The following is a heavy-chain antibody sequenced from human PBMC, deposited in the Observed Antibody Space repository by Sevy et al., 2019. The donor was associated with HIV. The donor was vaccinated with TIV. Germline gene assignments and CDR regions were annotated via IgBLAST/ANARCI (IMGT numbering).Heavy chain of an antibody. Sequence: GESLRISCAASGFTFSSYAMHWVRQAPGKGLEWVAVISYDGSNKYYADSVKGRFTISRDNSKNTLYLQMNSLRAEDTAVYYCARGFLEWLLPSWFDPWGQGTLVTVSS. V-gene: IGHV3-30-3*01. D-gene: IGHD3-3*01. CDR1: GFTFSSYA. CDR2: ISYDGSNK. CDR3: ARGFLEWLLPSWFDP. J-gene: IGHJ5*02.